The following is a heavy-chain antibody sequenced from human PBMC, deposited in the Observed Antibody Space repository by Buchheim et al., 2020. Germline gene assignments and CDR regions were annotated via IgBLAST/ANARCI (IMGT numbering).Heavy chain of an antibody. CDR2: IYDRGIT. Sequence: QVQLQESGPGLVKPSETLSLTCSVSSGSVTNGVHYWSWIRQPPGKGLEWIGHIYDRGITYYNSSLKSRVTMSLDASKNEFSLKLNSVTAADTALYFCVRIFSGDYALDYWGQGIL. J-gene: IGHJ4*02. D-gene: IGHD1-26*01. V-gene: IGHV4-61*08. CDR1: SGSVTNGVHY. CDR3: VRIFSGDYALDY.